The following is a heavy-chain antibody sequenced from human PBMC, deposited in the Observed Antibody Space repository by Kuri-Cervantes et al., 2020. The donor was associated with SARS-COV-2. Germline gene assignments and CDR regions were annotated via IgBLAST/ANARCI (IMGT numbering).Heavy chain of an antibody. J-gene: IGHJ6*02. V-gene: IGHV3-23*01. CDR2: ISDSGTGA. D-gene: IGHD6-13*01. CDR3: ARDPTAAAKNYYSMDD. CDR1: GFTFSSYS. Sequence: GESLKISCAASGFTFSSYSWSWVRQAPGKGLEWVADISDSGTGAYYADSVNGGFTIASTNSKNTLYQQMNSLGAEDAVVYFWARDPTAAAKNYYSMDDWGQGTTVTVSS.